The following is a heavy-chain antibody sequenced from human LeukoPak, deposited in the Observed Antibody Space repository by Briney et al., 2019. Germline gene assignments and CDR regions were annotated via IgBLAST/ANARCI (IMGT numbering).Heavy chain of an antibody. CDR1: GGSISYNY. Sequence: SETLSLTCTVSGGSISYNYWSWIRQPAGKGLEWIGRIFTSGSTNYNPSLRSRVTMSVDTSKNQFSLKLSSVTAADTAVYYRARRGDYFDFWGQGTLVTVSS. V-gene: IGHV4-4*07. CDR3: ARRGDYFDF. J-gene: IGHJ4*02. CDR2: IFTSGST.